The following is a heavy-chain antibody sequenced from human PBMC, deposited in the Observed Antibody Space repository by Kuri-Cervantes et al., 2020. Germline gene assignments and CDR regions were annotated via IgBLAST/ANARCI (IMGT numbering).Heavy chain of an antibody. V-gene: IGHV4-38-2*01. J-gene: IGHJ5*02. CDR1: GYSISSGYY. CDR2: IYHSGNT. CDR3: ARVASFNWFDP. Sequence: SETLSLTCAVSGYSISSGYYWGWVRQPPGKGLEWIGSIYHSGNTYYNPSLKSRVTISVDKSENQFSLKLSSVTAADTAVYYCARVASFNWFDPWGQGTLVTVSS. D-gene: IGHD2-2*01.